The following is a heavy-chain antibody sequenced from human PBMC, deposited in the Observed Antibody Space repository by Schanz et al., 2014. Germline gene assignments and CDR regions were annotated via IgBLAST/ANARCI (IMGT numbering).Heavy chain of an antibody. Sequence: QVQLQQWGAGLLKPSETLSLTCAVYGGPFSGYFWSWIRQSPGKGLQWIGEIHHSGSIIYNPSLRSGVTIPMDSSNNQFFLKVTSVTAADTAVYYCARHLVNAYGMDVWGQGTAVTVSS. V-gene: IGHV4-34*01. CDR3: ARHLVNAYGMDV. CDR1: GGPFSGYF. J-gene: IGHJ6*02. D-gene: IGHD3-3*02. CDR2: IHHSGSI.